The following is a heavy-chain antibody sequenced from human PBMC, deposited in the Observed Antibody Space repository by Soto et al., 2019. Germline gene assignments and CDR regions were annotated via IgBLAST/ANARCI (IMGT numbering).Heavy chain of an antibody. D-gene: IGHD1-26*01. J-gene: IGHJ5*01. CDR3: ARGWGLDP. Sequence: GGSLRLSCAASGFTFNSYWMTWVRQAPGKGLEWVANIKQDGSEKYYVDSVKGRFTISRDNAKNSLYLQMNSLRAEDTAVYYSARGWGLDPWGQGTLVTVSS. CDR1: GFTFNSYW. CDR2: IKQDGSEK. V-gene: IGHV3-7*04.